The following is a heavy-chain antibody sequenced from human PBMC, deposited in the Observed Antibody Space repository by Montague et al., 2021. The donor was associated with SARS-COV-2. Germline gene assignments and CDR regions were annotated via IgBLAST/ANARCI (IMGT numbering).Heavy chain of an antibody. CDR1: GGSIRSHY. V-gene: IGHV4-59*11. J-gene: IGHJ4*02. D-gene: IGHD4-11*01. CDR2: IYYSGTT. CDR3: ARTRLDYNDYVFDY. Sequence: SETLSLTCSVSGGSIRSHYWSWIRQPPGKGLEWIGYIYYSGTTNYNPSLKGRVTISVDTSKNQFSLRLSSVTAADTAVFYCARTRLDYNDYVFDYWGQGILVTVSS.